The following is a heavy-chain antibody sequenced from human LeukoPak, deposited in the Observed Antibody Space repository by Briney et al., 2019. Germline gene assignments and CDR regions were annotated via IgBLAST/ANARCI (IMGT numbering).Heavy chain of an antibody. CDR1: GYSISSGYY. D-gene: IGHD3-10*01. Sequence: PSETLSLTCAVSGYSISSGYYWGWIRQPPGKGLEWIGSIYHSGSTYYNPSLKSRVTISVDTSKNQFSLKLSSVTAADTAVYYCARVNPPTYYYGSGSYYRHFDYWGQGTLVTVSS. CDR3: ARVNPPTYYYGSGSYYRHFDY. V-gene: IGHV4-38-2*01. CDR2: IYHSGST. J-gene: IGHJ4*02.